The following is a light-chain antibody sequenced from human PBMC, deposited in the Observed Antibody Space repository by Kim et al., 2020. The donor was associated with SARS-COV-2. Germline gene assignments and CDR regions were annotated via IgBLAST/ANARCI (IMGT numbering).Light chain of an antibody. V-gene: IGKV1-5*01. CDR3: HQYNLYPLT. J-gene: IGKJ4*01. CDR1: QTITRW. Sequence: ASVGDRVTITCRASQTITRWLAWYRQKLGKAPELLIYGASTLQSGVPSRFSGSGSGTEFTLTINGLQPDDFATYYCHQYNLYPLTFGGGTKVDIK. CDR2: GAS.